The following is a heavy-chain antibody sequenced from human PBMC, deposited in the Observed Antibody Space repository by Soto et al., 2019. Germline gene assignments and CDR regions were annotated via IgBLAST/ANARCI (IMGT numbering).Heavy chain of an antibody. CDR3: ARLGPNIVATISADYFDY. J-gene: IGHJ4*02. CDR1: GGSISSSSYY. D-gene: IGHD5-12*01. V-gene: IGHV4-39*01. CDR2: IYYSGST. Sequence: LSLTCTVSGGSISSSSYYWGWIRQPPGKGLEWIGSIYYSGSTYYNPSLKSRVTISVDTSKNQFSLKLSSVTAADTAVYYCARLGPNIVATISADYFDYWGQGTLVTVSS.